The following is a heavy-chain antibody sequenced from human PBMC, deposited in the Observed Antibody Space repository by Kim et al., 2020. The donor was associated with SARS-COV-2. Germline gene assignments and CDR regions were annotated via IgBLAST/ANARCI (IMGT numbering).Heavy chain of an antibody. CDR2: IYYSGST. CDR3: ARLEIYGMVRGVPHYYYYGMDV. J-gene: IGHJ6*02. V-gene: IGHV4-39*01. Sequence: SETLSLTCTVSGGSISSSSYYWGWIRQPPGKGLEWIGSIYYSGSTYYNPSLKSRVTISVDTSKNQFSLKLSSVTAADTAVYYCARLEIYGMVRGVPHYYYYGMDVWGQGTTVTVSS. CDR1: GGSISSSSYY. D-gene: IGHD3-10*01.